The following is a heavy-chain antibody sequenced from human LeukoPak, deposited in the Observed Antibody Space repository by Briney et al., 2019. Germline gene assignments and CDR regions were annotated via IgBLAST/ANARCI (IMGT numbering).Heavy chain of an antibody. CDR1: GFTFSSYV. CDR2: ISGSGGSA. D-gene: IGHD1-26*01. CDR3: AKDPQWELPSPFDH. J-gene: IGHJ4*02. V-gene: IGHV3-23*01. Sequence: GGSLRLSCAASGFTFSSYVMSWVRQAPGKGLEWVSAISGSGGSAYYADFVKGRFSISRDNSKNTLYLLMNSLRAEDTAVYYCAKDPQWELPSPFDHWGQGTLVTVSS.